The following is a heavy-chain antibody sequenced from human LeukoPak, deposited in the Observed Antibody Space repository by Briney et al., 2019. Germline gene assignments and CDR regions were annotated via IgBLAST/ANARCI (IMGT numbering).Heavy chain of an antibody. V-gene: IGHV3-7*03. Sequence: GGSLRLSCVVSGVTFSSHWMSWVRQATGKGLEWVANIKQDGSERYYVDSVKGRFTISRDNAKNSVFLQMNSLRAEDTAVYYCARDPNLYSGTYDTYWGQGTLVTVSS. CDR1: GVTFSSHW. CDR2: IKQDGSER. D-gene: IGHD1-26*01. J-gene: IGHJ4*02. CDR3: ARDPNLYSGTYDTY.